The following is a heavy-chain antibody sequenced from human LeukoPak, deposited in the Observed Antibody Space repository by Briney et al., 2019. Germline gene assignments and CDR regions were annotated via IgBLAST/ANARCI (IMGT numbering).Heavy chain of an antibody. CDR1: GFTFSNAW. V-gene: IGHV3-15*01. Sequence: GGSLRLSCAASGFTFSNAWMSWVRQAPGKGLEWVGRIKSKTDGGTTDYAAPVKGRFTISRDDSKNTLYLQMNSLKTEDTAVYYCARTVGYGAYNWFDPWGQGTLVTVSS. D-gene: IGHD4-17*01. J-gene: IGHJ5*02. CDR3: ARTVGYGAYNWFDP. CDR2: IKSKTDGGTT.